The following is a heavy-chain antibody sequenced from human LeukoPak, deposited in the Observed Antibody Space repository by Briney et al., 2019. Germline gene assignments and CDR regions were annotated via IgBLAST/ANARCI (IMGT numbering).Heavy chain of an antibody. D-gene: IGHD6-19*01. CDR2: IYHSGSA. V-gene: IGHV4-30-2*01. CDR3: ARVAAVAGTFSDY. J-gene: IGHJ4*02. Sequence: SQTLSLTCAVSGGSISSGGYSWTWIRQPPGKGLEWIGYIYHSGSAYYNPSLKSRVTISVDTSKNQFSLKLSSVTAADTAVYYCARVAAVAGTFSDYWGQGTLVTVSS. CDR1: GGSISSGGYS.